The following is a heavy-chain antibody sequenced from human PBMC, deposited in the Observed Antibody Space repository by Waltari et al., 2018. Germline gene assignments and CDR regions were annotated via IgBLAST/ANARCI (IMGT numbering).Heavy chain of an antibody. CDR2: VSYTGSRT. V-gene: IGHV3-23*01. CDR1: GFTFNNYA. Sequence: EVQLLESGGGLVQPGGSLRLSCAASGFTFNNYAMNWVRQAPGKGLERVSSVSYTGSRTYYADSVKGRFTISRDNSKDTLYLQMNSLRDGDTAVYYCAKGRSSVVTAMDWFDPRGQGTLVTVSS. CDR3: AKGRSSVVTAMDWFDP. D-gene: IGHD2-21*02. J-gene: IGHJ5*02.